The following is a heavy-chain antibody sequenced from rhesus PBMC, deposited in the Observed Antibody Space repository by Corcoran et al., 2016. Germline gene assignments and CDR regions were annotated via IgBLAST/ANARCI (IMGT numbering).Heavy chain of an antibody. J-gene: IGHJ4*01. CDR2: IYHGDSDT. CDR1: GYSFTTSW. V-gene: IGHV5S1*01. Sequence: EVQLVQSGAEVKRPGEPLRTPCKALGYSFTTSWVSGVSQMPGKGLEWIGSIYHGDSDTRYNPSFQGHVTISADKSISTTYLQWSSLKASDTATYYCATRYWGQGVLVTVSS. CDR3: ATRY.